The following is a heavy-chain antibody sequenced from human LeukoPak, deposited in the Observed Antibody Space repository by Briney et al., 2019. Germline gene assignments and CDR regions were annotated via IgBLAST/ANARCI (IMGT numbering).Heavy chain of an antibody. CDR3: ARGSGSYYKTLYNWFDP. J-gene: IGHJ5*02. Sequence: SETLSLTCTVSGGSISSGGYYWSWIRHHPGKCLEWIGYIYYSGSTYYNPSLKSRVTISVDTSKNQFSLRLSSVTAADTAVYYCARGSGSYYKTLYNWFDPWGQGTLVTVSS. CDR1: GGSISSGGYY. V-gene: IGHV4-31*03. D-gene: IGHD3-10*01. CDR2: IYYSGST.